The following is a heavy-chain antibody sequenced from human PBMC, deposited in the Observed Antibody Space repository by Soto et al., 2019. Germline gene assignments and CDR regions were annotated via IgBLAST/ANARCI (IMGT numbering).Heavy chain of an antibody. Sequence: GESLKISCAASGFTFSGSAMHWVRQASGKGLEWVGRIRSKANSYATAYAASVKGRFTISRDDSKNTAYLQMNSLKTEDTAVYYCTRRPYCSGGSCYNDAFDIWGQGTMVTVSS. J-gene: IGHJ3*02. D-gene: IGHD2-15*01. V-gene: IGHV3-73*01. CDR1: GFTFSGSA. CDR2: IRSKANSYAT. CDR3: TRRPYCSGGSCYNDAFDI.